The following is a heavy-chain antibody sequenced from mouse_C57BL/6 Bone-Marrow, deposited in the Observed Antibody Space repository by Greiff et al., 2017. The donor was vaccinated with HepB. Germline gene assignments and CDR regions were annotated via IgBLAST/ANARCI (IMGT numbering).Heavy chain of an antibody. Sequence: EVQRVESGGGLVKPGGSLKLSCAASGFTFSSYAMSWVRQTPEKRLEWVATISDGGSYTYYPDNVKGRFTISRDNAKNNLYLQKSHLKSEDTAMYYCAREGTGPFAYWGQGTLVTVSA. J-gene: IGHJ3*01. V-gene: IGHV5-4*01. CDR1: GFTFSSYA. D-gene: IGHD4-1*01. CDR3: AREGTGPFAY. CDR2: ISDGGSYT.